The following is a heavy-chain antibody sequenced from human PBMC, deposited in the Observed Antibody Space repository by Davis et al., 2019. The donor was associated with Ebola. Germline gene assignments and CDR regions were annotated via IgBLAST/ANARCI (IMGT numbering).Heavy chain of an antibody. J-gene: IGHJ4*02. Sequence: GESLKISCAASGFTFSSYSMNWVRQAPGKGLEWVSSLSSGSDYTYYADSVEGRFTISSDNAKNSLYLQMNYLRAEDTAVYFCARGVAVDGFYFEYWGQGTLVTVSS. D-gene: IGHD6-19*01. V-gene: IGHV3-21*04. CDR1: GFTFSSYS. CDR3: ARGVAVDGFYFEY. CDR2: LSSGSDYT.